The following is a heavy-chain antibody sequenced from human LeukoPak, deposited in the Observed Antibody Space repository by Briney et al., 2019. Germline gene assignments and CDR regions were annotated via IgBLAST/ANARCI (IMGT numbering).Heavy chain of an antibody. CDR1: GFTLSSYS. J-gene: IGHJ4*02. Sequence: GGSLRISCAASGFTLSSYSMNWVRQALGKGLEWVSSISSRSSSIYYAGSVKGRFTISRDNAKNSLYLQMNSLRAEDTAVYYCARSSGWFPISHWGQGTLVTVSS. CDR2: ISSRSSSI. V-gene: IGHV3-21*01. D-gene: IGHD6-19*01. CDR3: ARSSGWFPISH.